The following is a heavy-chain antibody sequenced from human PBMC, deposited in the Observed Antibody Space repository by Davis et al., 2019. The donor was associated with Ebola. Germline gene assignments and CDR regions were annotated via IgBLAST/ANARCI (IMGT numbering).Heavy chain of an antibody. CDR1: GFTFSSNS. V-gene: IGHV3-23*01. J-gene: IGHJ3*02. CDR2: LGTSADT. Sequence: PGGSLRLSCAASGFTFSSNSMNWVRQAPGKGLEWVSTLGTSADTYYAESVKGRFTISRDNSKNTLYLQMNGLRVEDTAIYYCAKDTSNIWFDIWGQGTNVTVSS. CDR3: AKDTSNIWFDI. D-gene: IGHD1-26*01.